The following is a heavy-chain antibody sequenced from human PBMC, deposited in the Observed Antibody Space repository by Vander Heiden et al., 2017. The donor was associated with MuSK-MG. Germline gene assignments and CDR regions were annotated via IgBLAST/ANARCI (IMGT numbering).Heavy chain of an antibody. CDR3: ARAPSGSYRREYFDY. CDR1: GGSISSGGYY. Sequence: QVQLQESGPGLVKPSQTLSPTCTFSGGSISSGGYYWSWIRQHPGKGLEWIGYIYYSGSTYYNPSLKSRVTISVDTSKNQFSLKLSSVTAADTAVYYCARAPSGSYRREYFDYWGQGTLVTVSS. V-gene: IGHV4-31*03. CDR2: IYYSGST. D-gene: IGHD1-26*01. J-gene: IGHJ4*02.